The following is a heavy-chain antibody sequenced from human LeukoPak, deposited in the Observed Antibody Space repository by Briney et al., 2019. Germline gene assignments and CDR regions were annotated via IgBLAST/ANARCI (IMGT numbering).Heavy chain of an antibody. CDR1: GGSISSYY. D-gene: IGHD3-22*01. CDR2: IYYSGST. CDR3: ARHSAVYDSSGYYYYYGMDV. V-gene: IGHV4-59*08. Sequence: SETLSLTCAVYGGSISSYYWSWIRQPPGKGLEWIGYIYYSGSTNYNPSLKSRVTISVDTSKNQFSLKLSSVTAADTAVYYCARHSAVYDSSGYYYYYGMDVWGQGTTVTVSS. J-gene: IGHJ6*02.